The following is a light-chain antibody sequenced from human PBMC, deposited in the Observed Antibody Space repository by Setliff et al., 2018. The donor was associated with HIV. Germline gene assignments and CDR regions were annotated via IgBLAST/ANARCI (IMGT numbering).Light chain of an antibody. Sequence: QTVVTQEPSFSVSPGGTVTLTCGLKSGSVPTNHFPSWYQQTPGQAPRTLIYSTSTRSSGVPDRFSGSILGNKAALTITGAQADDESDYYCVLYMGGGISVFGGGTKVT. CDR2: STS. J-gene: IGLJ3*02. V-gene: IGLV8-61*01. CDR3: VLYMGGGISV. CDR1: SGSVPTNHF.